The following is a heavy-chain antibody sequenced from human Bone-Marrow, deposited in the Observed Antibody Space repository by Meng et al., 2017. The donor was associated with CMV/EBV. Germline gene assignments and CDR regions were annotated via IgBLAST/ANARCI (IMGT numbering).Heavy chain of an antibody. CDR2: IDWDDDK. Sequence: SGPTLVKPRQTLTLTCTFSGLSLSTSGMRVSWVRQPPGKALEWLALIDWDDDKYYRTSLKTRLTISKDTSKNQVDLTMTNMDPVDTATYYCARTELGYCTNGVCAYYYYGMDVWGQGTTVTVSS. CDR1: GLSLSTSGMR. J-gene: IGHJ6*02. CDR3: ARTELGYCTNGVCAYYYYGMDV. V-gene: IGHV2-70*18. D-gene: IGHD2-8*01.